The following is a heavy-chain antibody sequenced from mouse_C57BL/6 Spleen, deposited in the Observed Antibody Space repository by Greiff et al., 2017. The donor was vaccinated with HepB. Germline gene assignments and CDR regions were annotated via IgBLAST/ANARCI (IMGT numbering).Heavy chain of an antibody. D-gene: IGHD1-1*01. CDR2: ISDGGSYT. CDR1: GFTFSSYA. J-gene: IGHJ2*01. V-gene: IGHV5-4*01. Sequence: EVQLVESGGGLVKPGGSLKLPCAASGFTFSSYAMSWVRQTPEKRLEWVATISDGGSYTYYPDNVKGRFTISRDNAKNNLYLQMSHLKSEDTAMYYCARVLRDSFDYWGEGTTLTDSS. CDR3: ARVLRDSFDY.